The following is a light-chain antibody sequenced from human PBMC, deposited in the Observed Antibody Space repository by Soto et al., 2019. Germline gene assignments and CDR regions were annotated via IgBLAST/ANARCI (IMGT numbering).Light chain of an antibody. CDR2: LNSDGSH. Sequence: QSVLTQSPSASASLGASVKLTCTLSSGHSSYAIAWHQQQPEKGPRYLMKLNSDGSHSKGDGIPDRFSGSSSGAERYLTISRLQSEDEADYYCQTGGAGSPFGGGTQLTVL. CDR3: QTGGAGSP. V-gene: IGLV4-69*01. CDR1: SGHSSYA. J-gene: IGLJ2*01.